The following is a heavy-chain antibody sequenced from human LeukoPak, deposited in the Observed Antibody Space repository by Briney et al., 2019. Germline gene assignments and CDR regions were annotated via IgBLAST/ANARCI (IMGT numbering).Heavy chain of an antibody. Sequence: SGESLRLSCTASGFAFSNYVISWVRQAPGKGLEYVSAISDSGGSTYYADSVKGRFTISRDNSKNTLYLQMSSLRAEDTAVYFCVRGYSFGPYGMDVWGQGTTVTVSS. D-gene: IGHD2-15*01. CDR1: GFAFSNYV. J-gene: IGHJ6*02. CDR2: ISDSGGST. V-gene: IGHV3-64D*09. CDR3: VRGYSFGPYGMDV.